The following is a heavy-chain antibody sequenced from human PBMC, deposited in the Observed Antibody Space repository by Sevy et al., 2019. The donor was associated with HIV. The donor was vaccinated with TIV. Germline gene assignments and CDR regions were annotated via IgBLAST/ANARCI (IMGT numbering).Heavy chain of an antibody. CDR2: ISYDGSNK. D-gene: IGHD1-1*01. Sequence: GGSLRLSCAASGFTLSDYSMHWVRQAPGKGLEWVATISYDGSNKHYADSVKGRFTLSRDNSKNSLFLQMNSLRAEDTAVYYCALERLSSNVAEYFQNWGQGTLVTVSS. CDR1: GFTLSDYS. CDR3: ALERLSSNVAEYFQN. J-gene: IGHJ1*01. V-gene: IGHV3-30-3*01.